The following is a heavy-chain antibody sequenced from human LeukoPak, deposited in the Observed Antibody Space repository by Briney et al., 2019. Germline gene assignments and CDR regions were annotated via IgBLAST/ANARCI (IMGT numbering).Heavy chain of an antibody. V-gene: IGHV4-59*01. CDR2: IYYSGST. D-gene: IGHD6-19*01. J-gene: IGHJ3*02. CDR3: ASSSIAVAGTGALADAFDI. Sequence: PSETLSLTCTVSGGSISSYYWSWIRQPPGKGLEWIGYIYYSGSTNYNPSLKSRVTISVDTSKNQFSLKLSSVTAADTAVYYCASSSIAVAGTGALADAFDIWGQGTMVTVSS. CDR1: GGSISSYY.